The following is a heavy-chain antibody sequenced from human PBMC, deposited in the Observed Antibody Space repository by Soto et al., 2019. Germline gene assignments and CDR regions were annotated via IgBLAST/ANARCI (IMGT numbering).Heavy chain of an antibody. CDR3: ARDRPSQDWYFDL. V-gene: IGHV1-69*06. CDR1: GCTFVSYA. CDR2: SIPLFGTS. Sequence: QVQLVQSGAEVKMPGSSVKVSCKVSGCTFVSYAISWVRQAPGQGLEWVGGSIPLFGTSTSAQKFQDRVTITADRSTSTAYLELRSLRSEDTAVYYCARDRPSQDWYFDLWGRGTLVTVSS. J-gene: IGHJ2*01.